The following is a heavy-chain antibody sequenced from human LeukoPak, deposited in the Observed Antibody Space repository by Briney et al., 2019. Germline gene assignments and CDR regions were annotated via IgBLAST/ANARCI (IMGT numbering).Heavy chain of an antibody. Sequence: SGPTLVKPTQTLTLTCTFSGFSLSTSGVGVGWIRQPPGKALEWLALIYWDDDKRYSPSLKSRLTITKDTSKNQVVLTMTNMDPVDTATYYCAHRRGIAVAGAFDYWGQGTLVTVSS. CDR1: GFSLSTSGVG. D-gene: IGHD6-19*01. CDR3: AHRRGIAVAGAFDY. V-gene: IGHV2-5*02. CDR2: IYWDDDK. J-gene: IGHJ4*02.